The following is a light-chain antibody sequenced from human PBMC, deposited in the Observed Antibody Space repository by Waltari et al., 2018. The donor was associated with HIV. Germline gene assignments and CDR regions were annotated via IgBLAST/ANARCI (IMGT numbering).Light chain of an antibody. J-gene: IGKJ2*01. Sequence: DTLMTPSPDSLAVSLGERATITCKSSQRVLYNSNNNNYLAWYQQKLGQPPKLLICWASGRNAGVPVRVSGGGSEADFTRTISGLRAEDVAVYDCQQYYAAPGTFGQGTKLEIK. CDR3: QQYYAAPGT. CDR1: QRVLYNSNNNNY. V-gene: IGKV4-1*01. CDR2: WAS.